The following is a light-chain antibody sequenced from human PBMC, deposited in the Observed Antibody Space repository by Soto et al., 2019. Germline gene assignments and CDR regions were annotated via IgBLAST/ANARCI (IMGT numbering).Light chain of an antibody. CDR1: SSNIGTNT. V-gene: IGLV1-44*01. CDR2: NNN. CDR3: AAWDDSLNGVV. Sequence: QSVLTQPPSASGTPGQRVTISCSGSSSNIGTNTVNWYQQLPGTAPKLLSYNNNQRPSGVPDRFSDSKSGTSASLAISGLQSEDEADYYCAAWDDSLNGVVFGGGTKLTVL. J-gene: IGLJ2*01.